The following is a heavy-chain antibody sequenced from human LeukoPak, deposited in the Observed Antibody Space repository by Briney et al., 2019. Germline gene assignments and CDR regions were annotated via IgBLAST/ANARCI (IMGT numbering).Heavy chain of an antibody. Sequence: HPGGSLRLSCAASGFTFNNYWMHWVRQAPGKGLVWVSRINSDGTDTTYADSVKGRFTISRDSAQNTVYLQMNSLRTEDTAVYYCARASGTDGSGYVQVDYWGQGTLVTVSS. CDR2: INSDGTDT. J-gene: IGHJ4*02. V-gene: IGHV3-74*03. CDR3: ARASGTDGSGYVQVDY. D-gene: IGHD3-22*01. CDR1: GFTFNNYW.